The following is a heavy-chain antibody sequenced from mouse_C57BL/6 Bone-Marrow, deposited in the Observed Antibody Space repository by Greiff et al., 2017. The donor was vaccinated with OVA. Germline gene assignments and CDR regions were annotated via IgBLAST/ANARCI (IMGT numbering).Heavy chain of an antibody. J-gene: IGHJ3*01. Sequence: EVQRVESGGGLVKPGGSLKLSCAASGFTFSSYAMSWVRQTPEKRLEWVATISDGGSYTYYPANVKGRFTISRDNAKNNLYLQMSHLKSEDTAMYYCARDGYYARFAYWGQGTLVTVSA. CDR1: GFTFSSYA. D-gene: IGHD2-3*01. V-gene: IGHV5-4*01. CDR2: ISDGGSYT. CDR3: ARDGYYARFAY.